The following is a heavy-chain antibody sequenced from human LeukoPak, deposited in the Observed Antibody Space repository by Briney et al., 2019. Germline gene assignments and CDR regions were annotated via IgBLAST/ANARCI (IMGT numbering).Heavy chain of an antibody. V-gene: IGHV5-51*01. J-gene: IGHJ3*02. CDR2: IYPGDSDT. Sequence: GESLKISCKGSGYSFTSYWIGWVRQMPGKGLEWMGIIYPGDSDTRYSPSFQGQATISADKSISTAYLQWSSLKASDTAMYYCARPRGAYYYGSGWAHNAFDIWGQGTMVTVSS. CDR3: ARPRGAYYYGSGWAHNAFDI. D-gene: IGHD3-10*01. CDR1: GYSFTSYW.